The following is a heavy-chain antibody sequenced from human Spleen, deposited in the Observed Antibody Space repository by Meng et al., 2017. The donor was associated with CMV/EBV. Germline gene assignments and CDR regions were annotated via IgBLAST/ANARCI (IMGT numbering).Heavy chain of an antibody. Sequence: SCKASGITFTSYNIKWVRQATGQGLEWMGWMNPNSGNTGYAQKFQGRVTMTRNTSISTAYMELSSLRSEDTAVYYCARGAPITFDYWGQGTLVTVSS. CDR2: MNPNSGNT. J-gene: IGHJ4*02. CDR1: GITFTSYN. D-gene: IGHD1-14*01. CDR3: ARGAPITFDY. V-gene: IGHV1-8*01.